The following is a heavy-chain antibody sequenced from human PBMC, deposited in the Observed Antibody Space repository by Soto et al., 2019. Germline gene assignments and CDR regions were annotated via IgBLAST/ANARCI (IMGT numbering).Heavy chain of an antibody. CDR3: AKDRYLDHDSRGYLFDN. D-gene: IGHD3-22*01. CDR2: ISRYGDIT. Sequence: EVQLLESGGDLIQPGGSLRLSCAASGFTFNIYAMTWVRQAPGKGLEWVSAISRYGDITYYAGSVEGRFSISRENSKNTMYLQMNSLSAEDTAVFYCAKDRYLDHDSRGYLFDNWGQGTLVTVSS. V-gene: IGHV3-23*01. CDR1: GFTFNIYA. J-gene: IGHJ4*02.